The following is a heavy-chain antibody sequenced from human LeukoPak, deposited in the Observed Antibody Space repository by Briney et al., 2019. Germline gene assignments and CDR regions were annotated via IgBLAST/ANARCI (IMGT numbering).Heavy chain of an antibody. V-gene: IGHV3-9*01. CDR3: ARDRQSRYGMDV. CDR1: GFTFDDYA. J-gene: IGHJ6*02. Sequence: GRSLRLSCAASGFTFDDYAMHWVRQAPGKGLEWVSGISWNSGSIGYADSVKGRFTISRDNAKNSLYLQMNSLRAEDTAVYYCARDRQSRYGMDVWGQGTTVTVSS. CDR2: ISWNSGSI.